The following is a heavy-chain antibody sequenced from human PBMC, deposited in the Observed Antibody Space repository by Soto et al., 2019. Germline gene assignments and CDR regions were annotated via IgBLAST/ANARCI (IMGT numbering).Heavy chain of an antibody. CDR2: IDPNSGGT. CDR3: AVTYYFDGIDSRNDPFDI. V-gene: IGHV1-2*04. CDR1: GYSFSVYP. Sequence: QVLLVQSGAEVKKPGASVKVSCKASGYSFSVYPIHWVRQAPGQGLEWMGCIDPNSGGTEYAKKFQGWVTMTRDTSSITAYMELSRVKSDDTAVYYCAVTYYFDGIDSRNDPFDIWGLGTMVTVFS. D-gene: IGHD3-9*01. J-gene: IGHJ3*02.